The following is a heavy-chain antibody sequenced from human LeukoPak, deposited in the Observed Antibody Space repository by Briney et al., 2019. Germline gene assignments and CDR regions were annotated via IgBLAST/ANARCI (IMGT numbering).Heavy chain of an antibody. J-gene: IGHJ3*02. Sequence: GGSLRLSCAASGFTFSDYYMSWIRQAPEKGLEWISYISSSGSPIYYTDSVKGRFAISRDNAKNSLYLQMNRLRAEDTAVYYCARATFDTLTGFLPPEDAFDIWGQGTMVTVSS. CDR3: ARATFDTLTGFLPPEDAFDI. V-gene: IGHV3-11*01. CDR2: ISSSGSPI. D-gene: IGHD3-9*01. CDR1: GFTFSDYY.